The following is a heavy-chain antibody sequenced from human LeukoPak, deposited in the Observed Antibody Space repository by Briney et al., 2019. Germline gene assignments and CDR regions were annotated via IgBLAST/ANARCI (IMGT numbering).Heavy chain of an antibody. CDR2: IKQDGSEK. CDR3: ARDFEAALDI. CDR1: GFTFSSYW. J-gene: IGHJ3*02. V-gene: IGHV3-7*01. Sequence: PGGSLRLSCVASGFTFSSYWMSWVRQAPGKGLEWVANIKQDGSEKYYVDSVKGRFTISRDNAKNSLYLQMNSLRAEDTAVYYCARDFEAALDIWGQGTMVTVSS.